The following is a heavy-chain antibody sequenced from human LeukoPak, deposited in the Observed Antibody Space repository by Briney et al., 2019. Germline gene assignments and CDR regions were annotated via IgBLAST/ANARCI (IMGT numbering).Heavy chain of an antibody. J-gene: IGHJ4*02. V-gene: IGHV4-4*02. CDR3: TRSSGWWSLDY. D-gene: IGHD6-19*01. Sequence: NPSETLSLTCTVSGDSISSSNRWNWVRLPPGKGLDWIGEISHTGSTKYSPSLRDRVTISKDNSKNQFSLKLNSVTAADTATYYCTRSSGWWSLDYWGQGALVTVSS. CDR2: ISHTGST. CDR1: GDSISSSNR.